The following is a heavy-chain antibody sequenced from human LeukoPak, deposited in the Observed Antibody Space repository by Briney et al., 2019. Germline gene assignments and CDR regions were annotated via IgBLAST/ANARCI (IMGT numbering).Heavy chain of an antibody. CDR2: FYPGDSDT. CDR3: ARLGWTAGSGRLTYMDV. V-gene: IGHV5-51*01. J-gene: IGHJ6*02. D-gene: IGHD3-10*01. CDR1: GYSFTHYW. Sequence: GESLKISCKTSGYSFTHYWIGWVRQMPGKGLEWMGIFYPGDSDTRYSPSFQGQVTISADKSIRTAFLQWSSLKASDTAMYYCARLGWTAGSGRLTYMDVWGHGTTVTVSS.